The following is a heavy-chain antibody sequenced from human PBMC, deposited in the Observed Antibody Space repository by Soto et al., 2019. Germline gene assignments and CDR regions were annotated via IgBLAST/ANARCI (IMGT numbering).Heavy chain of an antibody. Sequence: ASVKVSCKASGYTFTGYYMHWVRQAPGQGLEWMVWINPNSGGTNYAQKFQGWVTMTRDTSISTAYMELSRLRSDDTAVYYCARNPYKPHIGCSGGSCYYYFDYWGQGTLVTVS. CDR3: ARNPYKPHIGCSGGSCYYYFDY. CDR2: INPNSGGT. J-gene: IGHJ4*02. D-gene: IGHD2-15*01. CDR1: GYTFTGYY. V-gene: IGHV1-2*04.